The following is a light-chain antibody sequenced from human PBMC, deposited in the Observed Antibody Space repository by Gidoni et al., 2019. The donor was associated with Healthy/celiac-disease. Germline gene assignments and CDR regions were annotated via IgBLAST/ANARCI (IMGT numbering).Light chain of an antibody. CDR1: SSNIGAGYD. V-gene: IGLV1-40*01. CDR3: QSYDSSLSGHVV. CDR2: GNS. Sequence: QSVLTQPPSVSGAPGQRVTISCTGSSSNIGAGYDVHWYQQRPGTAPKLLIYGNSNRPSGVPDRFSGSKSGTSASLAITGLQAEDEADYYCQSYDSSLSGHVVFGGGTKLTX. J-gene: IGLJ2*01.